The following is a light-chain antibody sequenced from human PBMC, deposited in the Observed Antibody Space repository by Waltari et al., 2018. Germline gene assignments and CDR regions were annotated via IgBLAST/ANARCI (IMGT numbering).Light chain of an antibody. CDR3: QKYGTLPAT. CDR1: QSVNKS. CDR2: DAS. Sequence: PGERATLSCRASQSVNKSLAWYQQKPGQAPRLLIYDASIRTTGIPDRFSGSWSGTDYSLTISRLEPEDFAVYYCQKYGTLPATFGQGTKVEIK. J-gene: IGKJ1*01. V-gene: IGKV3-20*01.